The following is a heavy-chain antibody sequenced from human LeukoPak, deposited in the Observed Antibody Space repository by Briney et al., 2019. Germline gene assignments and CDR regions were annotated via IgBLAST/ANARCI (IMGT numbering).Heavy chain of an antibody. D-gene: IGHD5-12*01. CDR1: GGSISGYC. V-gene: IGHV4-4*07. CDR3: ARGLRTDSGYDDGEDH. Sequence: SETLSLTCTVSGGSISGYCWTWIRQPAGKGLEWIGRIYNIGSPNYNPALKSRVTISVDTSRNQFSLKLSSVTAADSAVYYCARGLRTDSGYDDGEDHWGQGTLVTVSS. J-gene: IGHJ4*02. CDR2: IYNIGSP.